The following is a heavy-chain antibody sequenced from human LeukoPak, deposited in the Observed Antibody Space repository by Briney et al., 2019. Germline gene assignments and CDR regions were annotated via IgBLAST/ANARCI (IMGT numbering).Heavy chain of an antibody. CDR3: ARARVGIAVAGRVAFDI. CDR1: GGSISSSNW. CDR2: IYHSGST. J-gene: IGHJ3*02. V-gene: IGHV4-4*02. D-gene: IGHD6-19*01. Sequence: TSGTLSLTCAVSGGSISSSNWWSWVRQPPGKGLEWIGEIYHSGSTNYNPSLKSRVTISVDKSKNQFSLKLSSVTAADTAVYYCARARVGIAVAGRVAFDIWGQGTMVTVSS.